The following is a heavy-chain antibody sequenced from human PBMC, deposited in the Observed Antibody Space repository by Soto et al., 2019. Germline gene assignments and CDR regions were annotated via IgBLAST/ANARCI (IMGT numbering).Heavy chain of an antibody. Sequence: GGSLRLSCAVSGLTVIRTEISWVRHAPWKGLQSVSVIYSGGSTYYANAVKGRLTISRDIYENTVYLELDKLTVDDTAVYYCARAREQEHSSSIFFDYWGRASVVTGSS. CDR2: IYSGGST. D-gene: IGHD6-6*01. V-gene: IGHV3-53*01. CDR1: GLTVIRTE. J-gene: IGHJ4*02. CDR3: ARAREQEHSSSIFFDY.